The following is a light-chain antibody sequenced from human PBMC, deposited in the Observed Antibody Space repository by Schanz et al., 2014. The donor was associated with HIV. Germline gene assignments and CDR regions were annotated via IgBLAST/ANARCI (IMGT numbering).Light chain of an antibody. Sequence: EIVLTQSPGTLSLSPGERGTLSCRASQSVKSNFIGWYQQKPGQAPRLLIYDASSRATGIPDRFSGSGSGTDFTLTIIRLEPEDFAVYYCQQYGSSFGPGTKVEIK. CDR3: QQYGSS. CDR2: DAS. V-gene: IGKV3-20*01. J-gene: IGKJ3*01. CDR1: QSVKSNF.